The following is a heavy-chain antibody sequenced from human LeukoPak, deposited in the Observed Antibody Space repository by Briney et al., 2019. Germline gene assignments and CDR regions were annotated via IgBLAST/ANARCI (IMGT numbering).Heavy chain of an antibody. V-gene: IGHV1-18*01. J-gene: IGHJ4*02. CDR3: ARDQGYRAPQSPNY. CDR1: GYTFTSYG. CDR2: ISAYNGNT. D-gene: IGHD5-12*01. Sequence: ASVKVSCKASGYTFTSYGISWVRQAPGQGLEWMGWISAYNGNTNYAQKLQGRVTMTTDTSTSTAYMELRSRRSDDTAVYYCARDQGYRAPQSPNYWGQGTLVTVSS.